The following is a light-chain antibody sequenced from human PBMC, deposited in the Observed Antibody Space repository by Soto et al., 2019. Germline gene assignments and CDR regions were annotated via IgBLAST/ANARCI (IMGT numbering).Light chain of an antibody. CDR3: NSYAGSNNLGV. CDR1: SSDGGGYNY. V-gene: IGLV2-8*01. Sequence: QSVLTQPPSASGSPGQSVTISCTGTSSDGGGYNYVSWYQHHSGKAPKLMIYEVNKRPSGVPDRFSGSKSGNTASLTVSGLQAEDEADYYCNSYAGSNNLGVFGTGTKLTVL. CDR2: EVN. J-gene: IGLJ1*01.